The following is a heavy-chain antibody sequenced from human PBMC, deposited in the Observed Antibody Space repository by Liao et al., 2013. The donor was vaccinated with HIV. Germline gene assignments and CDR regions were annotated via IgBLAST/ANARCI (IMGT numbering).Heavy chain of an antibody. CDR1: GGSINNHY. CDR3: ARVGDFWSGHHPYYYYMDV. J-gene: IGHJ6*03. CDR2: IYTSGNT. V-gene: IGHV4-4*07. D-gene: IGHD3-3*01. Sequence: QMQLQESGPGLVKPSETLSLTCAVSGGSINNHYWNWIRQPAGRGLEWIGRIYTSGNTNYNPSLKSRVTMSVDTSKNQFSLKLTSVTAADTAVYYCARVGDFWSGHHPYYYYMDVWGKGTTVTVSS.